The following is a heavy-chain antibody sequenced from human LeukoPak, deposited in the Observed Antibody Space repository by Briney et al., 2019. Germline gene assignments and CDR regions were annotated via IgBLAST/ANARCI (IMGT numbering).Heavy chain of an antibody. CDR3: ARGKAQGAAGSFDY. V-gene: IGHV1-18*01. CDR1: GSTVTRSR. J-gene: IGHJ4*02. D-gene: IGHD6-13*01. Sequence: ASVKVSCKPSGSTVTRSRISCGRRSPGQGLEWMGWISAYNGNTNYAQKLQGRVTMTTDTSTSTAYMELRSLRSDDTAVYYCARGKAQGAAGSFDYWGKGTLVTVSS. CDR2: ISAYNGNT.